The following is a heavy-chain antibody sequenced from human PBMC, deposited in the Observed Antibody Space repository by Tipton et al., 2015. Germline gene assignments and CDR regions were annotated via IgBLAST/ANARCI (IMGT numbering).Heavy chain of an antibody. CDR1: GDFISSGSGGHY. V-gene: IGHV4-31*03. D-gene: IGHD3-22*01. CDR3: ARGPYDSTAYYPY. Sequence: TLSLTCTVSGDFISSGSGGHYWSWIRQHPGKGLEWIGYIYYSGNTYYNPSLKSRVTISVDTSKNQFSVKVTSVTVADTAIYYCARGPYDSTAYYPYWGHGTLVTVSS. CDR2: IYYSGNT. J-gene: IGHJ4*01.